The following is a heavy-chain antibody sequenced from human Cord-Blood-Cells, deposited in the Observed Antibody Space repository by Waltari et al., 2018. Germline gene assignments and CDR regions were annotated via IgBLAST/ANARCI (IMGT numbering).Heavy chain of an antibody. J-gene: IGHJ4*02. V-gene: IGHV1-18*01. CDR1: GSTFTSYG. Sequence: QVQLVQSGAEVKKPGASVKVSCKASGSTFTSYGITWVTQDPGQGLEWMGWISAYNGNTNYAQKLQGRVTMTTDTSTSTAYMELRSLRSDDTAVYYCASQPARNWNYVADYWGQGTLVTVSS. CDR2: ISAYNGNT. CDR3: ASQPARNWNYVADY. D-gene: IGHD1-7*01.